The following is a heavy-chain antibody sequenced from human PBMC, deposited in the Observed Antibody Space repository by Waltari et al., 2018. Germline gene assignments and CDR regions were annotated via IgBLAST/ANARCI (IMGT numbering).Heavy chain of an antibody. CDR3: ARGYAHCNDGGCFSNWLDP. V-gene: IGHV1-69*13. CDR2: IIPKCGKE. D-gene: IGHD2-15*01. J-gene: IGHJ5*02. Sequence: QVHLVQSGAEVKKPGSSVKVSCTASGYTFNNYAITWVRQAPGRGLEWMGGIIPKCGKEKDAQKFQGRLTIAADESTSTAYMELRSLTSEDTATYYCARGYAHCNDGGCFSNWLDPWGQGTLVTVSS. CDR1: GYTFNNYA.